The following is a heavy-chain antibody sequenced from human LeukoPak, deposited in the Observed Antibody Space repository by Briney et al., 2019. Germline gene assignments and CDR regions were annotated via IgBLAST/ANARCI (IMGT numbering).Heavy chain of an antibody. V-gene: IGHV4-34*01. CDR3: ARESSSSIDI. D-gene: IGHD6-6*01. CDR1: GGSFSGYY. Sequence: SETLSLTCAVYGGSFSGYYWSWIRQPPGKGLEWIGEINHSGSTNYNPSLKSRVTISVDTSKNQFSLKLSSVTAADTAVYYCARESSSSIDIWGQGTMVTVSS. J-gene: IGHJ3*02. CDR2: INHSGST.